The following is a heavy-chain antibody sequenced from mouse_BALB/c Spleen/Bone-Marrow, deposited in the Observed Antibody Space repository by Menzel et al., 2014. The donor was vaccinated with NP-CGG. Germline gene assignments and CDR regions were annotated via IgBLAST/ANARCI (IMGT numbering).Heavy chain of an antibody. V-gene: IGHV1-5*01. Sequence: EVQLQQSGTVLARPGAAVKMSCKASGFTFSNYWMHWIKQRPGQGLEWIGTIHPGNSDTTYNQKFKGKAKLTAVTSTSTAYMDLSSLTNEDSAVYYCTTLARNNFDYWGQGTTLTVSS. CDR1: GFTFSNYW. CDR2: IHPGNSDT. J-gene: IGHJ2*01. D-gene: IGHD3-1*01. CDR3: TTLARNNFDY.